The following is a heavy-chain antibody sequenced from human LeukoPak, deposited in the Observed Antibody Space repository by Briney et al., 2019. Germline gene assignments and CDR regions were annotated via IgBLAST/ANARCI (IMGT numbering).Heavy chain of an antibody. CDR1: GYTFTSYG. V-gene: IGHV1-2*02. CDR3: ARDVGFYYYDSRGYGPVDY. CDR2: INPNSGDT. Sequence: ASVKVSCKASGYTFTSYGISWVRQAPGQGLEWMGWINPNSGDTNSAQKFQGRVTMTRDTSISTAYMELNRLTSDDTAVYYCARDVGFYYYDSRGYGPVDYWGQGTLVTASS. J-gene: IGHJ4*02. D-gene: IGHD3-22*01.